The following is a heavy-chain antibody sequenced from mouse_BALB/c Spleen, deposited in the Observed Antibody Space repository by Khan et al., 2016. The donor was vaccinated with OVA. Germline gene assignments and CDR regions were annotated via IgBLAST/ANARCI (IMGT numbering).Heavy chain of an antibody. CDR3: AIRSICHGSVDV. V-gene: IGHV9-3*02. CDR1: GYTFTNYG. CDR2: INTNTGEP. Sequence: QIQLVQSGPELKKPGETVKISCKASGYTFTNYGMNWVKQAPGKDLKWMGWINTNTGEPTYAEEFKGRFAFTLETSASTAYLQINNLKTEDTATYFCAIRSICHGSVDVWSAATTVTVSS. D-gene: IGHD2-2*01. J-gene: IGHJ1*01.